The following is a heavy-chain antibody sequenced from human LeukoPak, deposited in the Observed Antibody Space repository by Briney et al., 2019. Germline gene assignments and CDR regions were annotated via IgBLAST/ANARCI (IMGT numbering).Heavy chain of an antibody. J-gene: IGHJ4*02. CDR3: ARDLGLRGSS. CDR2: RYGDMIDI. D-gene: IGHD5-12*01. CDR1: GFTFSNSW. Sequence: GGSLRLSCEASGFTFSNSWMHWARQTPGKGLVWVSRRYGDMIDISYADSVKGRFTISRDNAKNTLYLQMNSLRGEDTAVYYCARDLGLRGSSWGQGTLVTVSS. V-gene: IGHV3-74*01.